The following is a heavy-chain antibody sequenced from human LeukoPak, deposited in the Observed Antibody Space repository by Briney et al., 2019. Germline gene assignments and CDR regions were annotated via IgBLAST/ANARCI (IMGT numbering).Heavy chain of an antibody. CDR2: ISSSSSYI. D-gene: IGHD3-9*01. J-gene: IGHJ4*02. V-gene: IGHV3-21*04. Sequence: GGSLRLSCAASGFTFSSYGMNWVRQAPGKGLEWVSSISSSSSYIYYADSVKGRFTISRDNSKNTLYLQMNSLRAEDTAIYYCAREARRKYYDILTGYPALLYFDYWGQGTLVTVSS. CDR1: GFTFSSYG. CDR3: AREARRKYYDILTGYPALLYFDY.